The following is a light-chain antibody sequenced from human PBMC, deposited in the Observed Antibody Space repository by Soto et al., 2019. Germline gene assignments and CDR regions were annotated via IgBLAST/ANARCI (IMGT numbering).Light chain of an antibody. V-gene: IGKV3-20*01. Sequence: ESVLTQSPGTLSVSPGEGATLSCRASQSVSSNYLTWYQQKPGQAPRLLIYSTSTRATGIPDRFSGSGSGTDFTLTISRLEPEDSAVYYCQQYVTSPWAFGHGTRLEI. CDR2: STS. J-gene: IGKJ5*01. CDR3: QQYVTSPWA. CDR1: QSVSSNY.